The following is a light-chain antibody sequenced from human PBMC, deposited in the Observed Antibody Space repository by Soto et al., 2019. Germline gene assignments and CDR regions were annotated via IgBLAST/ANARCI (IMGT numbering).Light chain of an antibody. V-gene: IGLV2-14*01. CDR1: SSDVGGYNY. CDR2: EVS. CDR3: SSYTSSSTPV. Sequence: QSVLTQPASVSGSPGRSITISCTGTSSDVGGYNYVSWYQQHPDKAPKLMIYEVSNRPSGVSNRFSGSKSGNTASLTISGLQAEDEADYYCSSYTSSSTPVFGGGTQLTVL. J-gene: IGLJ2*01.